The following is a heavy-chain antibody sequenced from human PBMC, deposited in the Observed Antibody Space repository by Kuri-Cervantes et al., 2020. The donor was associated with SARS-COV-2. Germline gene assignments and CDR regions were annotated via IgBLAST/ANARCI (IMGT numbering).Heavy chain of an antibody. Sequence: GESLKISCAASGFKFSRTDMHWVRQAPGKGLEWVAFISYDGNNKKYKASGKGRITISRNNSQNKLYLLMRSQSPEDTAMYYCAKGKGIAAGSDAFDIWGQGTMVTVSS. CDR1: GFKFSRTD. D-gene: IGHD6-13*01. CDR2: ISYDGNNK. J-gene: IGHJ3*02. CDR3: AKGKGIAAGSDAFDI. V-gene: IGHV3-30*18.